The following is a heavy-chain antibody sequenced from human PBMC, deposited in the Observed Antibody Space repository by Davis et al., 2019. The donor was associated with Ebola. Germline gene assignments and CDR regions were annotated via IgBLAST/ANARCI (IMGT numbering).Heavy chain of an antibody. CDR2: IVVGTVNI. J-gene: IGHJ4*01. D-gene: IGHD1-14*01. V-gene: IGHV1-58*01. CDR1: GFTFTSSA. Sequence: AASVNVSCKASGFTFTSSALQWVRQARGQRLEWIGSIVVGTVNINYAQKFQGRVTITRDMSTSTSYLDLSNLRSEDTAVYFCAASAGTVGKFDYWGRGTLVTVSS. CDR3: AASAGTVGKFDY.